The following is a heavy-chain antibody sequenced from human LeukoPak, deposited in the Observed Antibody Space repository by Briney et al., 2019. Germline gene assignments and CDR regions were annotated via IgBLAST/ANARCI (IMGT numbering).Heavy chain of an antibody. J-gene: IGHJ5*02. D-gene: IGHD6-19*01. CDR2: IYHSGST. V-gene: IGHV4-59*01. CDR3: ARSIWDSSGWYRRSWFDP. CDR1: GGSISSYY. Sequence: SETLSLTCTVSGGSISSYYWSWIRQPPGKGLEWIGYIYHSGSTNYNPSLKSRVTISVDTSKNQFSLKLSSVTAADTAVYYCARSIWDSSGWYRRSWFDPWGQGTLVTVSS.